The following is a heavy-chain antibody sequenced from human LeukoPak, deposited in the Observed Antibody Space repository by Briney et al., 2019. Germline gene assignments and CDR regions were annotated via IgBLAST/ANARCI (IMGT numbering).Heavy chain of an antibody. V-gene: IGHV1-18*01. D-gene: IGHD3-9*01. Sequence: ASVKVSCKASGYTFTSYGISWVRQAPGQGLEWMGWISAYNGNTNYAQKLQGRVTMTTDTSTSTAYMELRSLRSADTAVYYCARVEDLYYDILTGYQGPNWFDPWGQGTLVTVSS. CDR2: ISAYNGNT. CDR3: ARVEDLYYDILTGYQGPNWFDP. CDR1: GYTFTSYG. J-gene: IGHJ5*02.